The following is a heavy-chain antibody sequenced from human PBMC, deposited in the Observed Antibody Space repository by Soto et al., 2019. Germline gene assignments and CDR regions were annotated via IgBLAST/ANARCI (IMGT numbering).Heavy chain of an antibody. CDR2: IYYSGST. CDR3: ARLIRPEAQDAFDI. CDR1: GGSISSYY. V-gene: IGHV4-59*08. Sequence: QVQLQESGPGLVKPSETLSLTCTVSGGSISSYYWSWIRQPPGKGLEWIGYIYYSGSTHYTPSLKSRVTRSVDTSKNQFSLKLSSVTAADTAVYYCARLIRPEAQDAFDIWGQGTMVTVSS. J-gene: IGHJ3*02.